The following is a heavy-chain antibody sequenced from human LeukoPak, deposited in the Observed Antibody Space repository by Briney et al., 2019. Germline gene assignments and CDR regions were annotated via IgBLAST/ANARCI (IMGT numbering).Heavy chain of an antibody. CDR3: ARGPRIAVAGI. D-gene: IGHD6-19*01. CDR2: INHSGST. Sequence: PSETLSPTCAVYGGSFSGYYWSWIPPPPGKGLEWIGEINHSGSTNYNPSLKSRVTISVDTSKNQFSLKLSSVTAADTAVYYCARGPRIAVAGIWGQGTLVTVSS. CDR1: GGSFSGYY. V-gene: IGHV4-34*01. J-gene: IGHJ4*02.